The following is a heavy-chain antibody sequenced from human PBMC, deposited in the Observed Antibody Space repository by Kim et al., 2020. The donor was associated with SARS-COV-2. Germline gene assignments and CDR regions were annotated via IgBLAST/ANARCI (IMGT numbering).Heavy chain of an antibody. CDR1: GFIFSNFG. V-gene: IGHV3-33*06. CDR2: IWYDGSNK. CDR3: AKDFSPSGYCSGGSCYQDYYYGMDV. D-gene: IGHD2-15*01. Sequence: GGSLRLSCAASGFIFSNFGIHWVRQAPGKGLEWVAVIWYDGSNKYYADSVKGRFTISRDNSKNTLYVQMNSLRAEDTAVYYCAKDFSPSGYCSGGSCYQDYYYGMDVWGQGTTVTVSS. J-gene: IGHJ6*02.